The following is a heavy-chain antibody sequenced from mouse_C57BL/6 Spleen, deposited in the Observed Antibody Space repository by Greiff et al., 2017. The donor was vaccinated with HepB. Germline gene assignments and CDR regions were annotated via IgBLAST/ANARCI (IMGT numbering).Heavy chain of an antibody. J-gene: IGHJ2*01. CDR3: ARTPPYDLYFDY. CDR2: INPNNGGT. Sequence: EVQLQQSGPELVKPGASVKISCKASGYTFTDYYMNWVKQSHGKSLEWIGDINPNNGGTSYNQKFKGKATLTVDKSSSTAYMELRSLTSEDSAVYYCARTPPYDLYFDYWGQGTTLTVSS. D-gene: IGHD2-3*01. CDR1: GYTFTDYY. V-gene: IGHV1-26*01.